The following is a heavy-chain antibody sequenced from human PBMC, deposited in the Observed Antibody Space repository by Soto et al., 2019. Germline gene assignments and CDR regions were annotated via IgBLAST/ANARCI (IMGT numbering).Heavy chain of an antibody. D-gene: IGHD4-17*01. V-gene: IGHV3-20*04. CDR2: INWNGGST. Sequence: SGGSLRLSCAASGFTFDDYGMSWVRQAPGKGLEWVSGINWNGGSTGYADSVKGRFTISRDNAKNSLYLQMNSLRAEDTALYYCARLQRSMYGDSYGMDVWGQGTTVTVSS. CDR3: ARLQRSMYGDSYGMDV. CDR1: GFTFDDYG. J-gene: IGHJ6*02.